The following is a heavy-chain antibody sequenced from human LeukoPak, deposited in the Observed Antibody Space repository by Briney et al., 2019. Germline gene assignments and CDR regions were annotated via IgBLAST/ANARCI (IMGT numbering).Heavy chain of an antibody. Sequence: GGSLRLSCAASGFTFSSYSMNWVRQAPGKGLEWVSYISSSNSTIYYADSVKGRFTISRDNAKNSLYLQMNSLRAEDTAVYYCARDQGPKYYDFWSGYKDYWGQGTLVTVSS. D-gene: IGHD3-3*01. V-gene: IGHV3-48*01. CDR3: ARDQGPKYYDFWSGYKDY. J-gene: IGHJ4*02. CDR2: ISSSNSTI. CDR1: GFTFSSYS.